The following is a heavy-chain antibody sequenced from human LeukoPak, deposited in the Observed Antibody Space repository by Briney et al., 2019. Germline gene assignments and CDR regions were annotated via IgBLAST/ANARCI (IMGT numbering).Heavy chain of an antibody. Sequence: ASVKVSCKASGCIFTSYDINWVRQATGQGLEWMGYMNPNSGNTGYAQKFQGRVTITTDTSISTAYMELTSLRSEDTAAYYCAREGMDYWGQGTLVTVSS. V-gene: IGHV1-8*03. CDR1: GCIFTSYD. CDR3: AREGMDY. D-gene: IGHD3-10*01. J-gene: IGHJ4*02. CDR2: MNPNSGNT.